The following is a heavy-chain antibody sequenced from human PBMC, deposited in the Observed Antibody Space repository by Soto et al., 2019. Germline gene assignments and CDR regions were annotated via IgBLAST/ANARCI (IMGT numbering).Heavy chain of an antibody. V-gene: IGHV3-30-3*01. CDR1: GFTFSHYS. D-gene: IGHD2-2*01. CDR2: ISFDGSNK. Sequence: QVQLVESGGGVVQPGRSLRLSCAASGFTFSHYSIHWVRQAPGKGLEWVAIISFDGSNKYYADSVKGRFTISRDNSKNTLYRQMNILRDEDTAVYDCARDVNHCYGTLDYWGQGTLVAVSS. CDR3: ARDVNHCYGTLDY. J-gene: IGHJ4*02.